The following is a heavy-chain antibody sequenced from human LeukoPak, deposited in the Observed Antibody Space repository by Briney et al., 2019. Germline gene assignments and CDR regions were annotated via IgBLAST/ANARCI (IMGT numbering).Heavy chain of an antibody. CDR3: AREVCSGGSCYDDY. V-gene: IGHV1-2*02. Sequence: ASVRVSCKASGYTFTGYYMHWVRQAPGQGLEWMGWINPNSGGTNYAQKFQGRVTMTRDTSISTAYMELSRLRSDDTAVYYCAREVCSGGSCYDDYWGQGTLVTVSS. D-gene: IGHD2-15*01. CDR1: GYTFTGYY. J-gene: IGHJ4*02. CDR2: INPNSGGT.